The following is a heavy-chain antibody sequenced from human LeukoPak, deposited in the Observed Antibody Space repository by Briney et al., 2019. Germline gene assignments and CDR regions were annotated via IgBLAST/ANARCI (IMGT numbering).Heavy chain of an antibody. CDR1: GGSITGYY. Sequence: GTLSLTCTVSGGSITGYYWSWIRQPPGKGLEWIGYNYCSGSTNYDPSLKSRVTMSVDTPKNQFSLKLSSVTAADTAVYYCARLTGEQLATVNNRYHYIAVWGKGTAVTVSS. CDR3: ARLTGEQLATVNNRYHYIAV. V-gene: IGHV4-59*08. J-gene: IGHJ6*03. CDR2: NYCSGST. D-gene: IGHD6-6*01.